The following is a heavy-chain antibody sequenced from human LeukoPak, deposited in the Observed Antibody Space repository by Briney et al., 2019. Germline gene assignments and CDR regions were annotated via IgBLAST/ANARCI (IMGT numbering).Heavy chain of an antibody. D-gene: IGHD6-6*01. Sequence: SETLSLTCTVSGGSISSSSYYWGWIRQPPGKGLEWIGSIYYSGSTYYNPSLKSRVTISVDTSKNQFSLQLNSVTPEDTAVYYCARGEFARIHYYYYYYMDVWGKGTTVTVSS. CDR1: GGSISSSSYY. V-gene: IGHV4-39*07. CDR3: ARGEFARIHYYYYYYMDV. CDR2: IYYSGST. J-gene: IGHJ6*03.